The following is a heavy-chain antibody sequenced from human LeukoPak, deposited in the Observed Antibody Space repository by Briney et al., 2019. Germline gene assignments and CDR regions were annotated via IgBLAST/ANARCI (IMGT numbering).Heavy chain of an antibody. CDR2: INHSGST. CDR1: GGSFSGYY. V-gene: IGHV4-34*01. D-gene: IGHD6-19*01. CDR3: ARGAVAGGHDY. J-gene: IGHJ4*02. Sequence: PSETLSLTCAVYGGSFSGYYWSWIRRPPGKGLEWIGEINHSGSTNYNPSLKSRVTISVDTSKNQFSLKLSSVTAADTAVYYCARGAVAGGHDYWGQGTLVTVSS.